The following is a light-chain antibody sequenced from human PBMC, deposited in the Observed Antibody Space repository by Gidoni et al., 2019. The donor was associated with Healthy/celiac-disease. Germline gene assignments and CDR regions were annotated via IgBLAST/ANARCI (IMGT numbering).Light chain of an antibody. V-gene: IGKV3-11*01. CDR2: DAS. Sequence: IVLTHSPATLSVSPGERATLSCRASQSVSSYLAWYQQKPGQAPRLLIYDASNRATGIPARFSGSGSGTDFTLTISSLEPEDFAVYYCQQRSNWPRTFXQXTKVEIK. CDR3: QQRSNWPRT. CDR1: QSVSSY. J-gene: IGKJ1*01.